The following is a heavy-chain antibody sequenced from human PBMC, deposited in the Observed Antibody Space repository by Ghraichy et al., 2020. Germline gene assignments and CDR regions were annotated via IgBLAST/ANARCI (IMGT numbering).Heavy chain of an antibody. CDR2: IKARLDGGAT. Sequence: GGSLRLSCEASGLRFSEVRMGWVRQAPGKGLEWVGHIKARLDGGATNYAAPLRDRFIISRDDSRNTIYLQMNNLEIGDTAMYFCTTAPPQQYCYHNYCLSDYWGRGTVVTVSS. D-gene: IGHD2/OR15-2a*01. CDR3: TTAPPQQYCYHNYCLSDY. CDR1: GLRFSEVR. J-gene: IGHJ4*02. V-gene: IGHV3-15*01.